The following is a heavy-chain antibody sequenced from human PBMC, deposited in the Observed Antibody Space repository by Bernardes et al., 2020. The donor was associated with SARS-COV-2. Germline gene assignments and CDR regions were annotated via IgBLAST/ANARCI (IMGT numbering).Heavy chain of an antibody. CDR1: GFTFRSYG. CDR3: AKVFLPTTVVTSFDY. D-gene: IGHD4-17*01. Sequence: VGSLIRSCAASGFTFRSYGMHWVRQAPGQGLEWVAVISYDGSNKYYADSVKGRFTISRDNSKNTLYLQMNSLRAEDTAVYYCAKVFLPTTVVTSFDYWGQGTLVTVSS. V-gene: IGHV3-30*18. J-gene: IGHJ4*02. CDR2: ISYDGSNK.